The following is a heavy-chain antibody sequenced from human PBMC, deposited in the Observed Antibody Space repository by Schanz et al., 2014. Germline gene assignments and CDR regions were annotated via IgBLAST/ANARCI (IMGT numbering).Heavy chain of an antibody. CDR3: AKDRSWDYDSSGYFDY. J-gene: IGHJ4*02. V-gene: IGHV3-23*01. Sequence: EVHLLDSGGGLVQPGGSLRLSCAASGFTFSSYAMSWVRQAPGKGLEWVSAISGGGGTTYYADSVKGRFTISRDNSKNTLYLQMNSLRAEDTAVYYCAKDRSWDYDSSGYFDYWGQGTLXTVSS. D-gene: IGHD3-22*01. CDR2: ISGGGGTT. CDR1: GFTFSSYA.